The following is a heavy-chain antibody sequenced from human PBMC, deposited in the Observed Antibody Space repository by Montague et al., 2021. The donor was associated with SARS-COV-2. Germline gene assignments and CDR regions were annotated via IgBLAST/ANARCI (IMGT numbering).Heavy chain of an antibody. CDR3: ASSYQQLAIDAFDI. J-gene: IGHJ3*02. V-gene: IGHV3-30-3*01. Sequence: SLRLSCAASGFTFSTYAMHWVRQAPGKGLEWVALISYDGSNKYYADSVKGRFTISRDNSKNTLYLQMNSLRAEDTAVYYCASSYQQLAIDAFDIWGQGTMVTVSS. D-gene: IGHD6-13*01. CDR2: ISYDGSNK. CDR1: GFTFSTYA.